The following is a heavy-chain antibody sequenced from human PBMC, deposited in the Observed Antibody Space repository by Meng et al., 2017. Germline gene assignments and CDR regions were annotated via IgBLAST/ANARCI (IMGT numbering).Heavy chain of an antibody. D-gene: IGHD5-18*01. V-gene: IGHV4-34*02. CDR1: GGSFSGYY. Sequence: QVQLQQWGAGLLKPSETLSLTCAVYGGSFSGYYWSWIRQPPGKGLEWIGEINHSGSTNYNPSLKSRVIISVDTSKNQFSLQLTSVTAADTAVYYCAGGYSYAYGYWGQGTLVTVPS. J-gene: IGHJ4*02. CDR2: INHSGST. CDR3: AGGYSYAYGY.